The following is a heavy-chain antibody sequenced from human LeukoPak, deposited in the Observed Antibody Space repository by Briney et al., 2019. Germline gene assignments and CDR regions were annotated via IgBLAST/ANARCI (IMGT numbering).Heavy chain of an antibody. CDR3: ARHRPLYYYGSGSLRFDP. V-gene: IGHV4-39*01. J-gene: IGHJ5*02. D-gene: IGHD3-10*01. CDR2: IYYSGST. Sequence: PSETLSLTCTVSGGSISSSSDYWGWIRQPPGKGLEWIGSIYYSGSTYYNPSLKSRVTISVDTSKNQFSLKLSSVTAADTAVYYCARHRPLYYYGSGSLRFDPWGQGTLVTVSS. CDR1: GGSISSSSDY.